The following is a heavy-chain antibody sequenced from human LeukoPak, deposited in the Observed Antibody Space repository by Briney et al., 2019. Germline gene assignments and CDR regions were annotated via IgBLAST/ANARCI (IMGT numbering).Heavy chain of an antibody. CDR1: GFTFSNYG. CDR2: ISSSSSYI. Sequence: PGGTLRLSCAASGFTFSNYGMNWVRQAPGKGLEWVSSISSSSSYIYYAGSVKGRFTVSRDNARNSLYLQMNSLRAEDTAVYYCARDGLAAATLHWCFDLWGRGTLVTVSS. J-gene: IGHJ2*01. V-gene: IGHV3-21*01. D-gene: IGHD2-15*01. CDR3: ARDGLAAATLHWCFDL.